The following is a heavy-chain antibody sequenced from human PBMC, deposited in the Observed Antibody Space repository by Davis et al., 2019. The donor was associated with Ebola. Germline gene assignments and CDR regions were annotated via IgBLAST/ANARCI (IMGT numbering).Heavy chain of an antibody. CDR2: IWYDGSNK. CDR1: GFTFSSYG. Sequence: GESLKISCAASGFTFSSYGMHWVRQAPGKGLEWVAVIWYDGSNKYYADSVKGRFTISRDDSKNTAYLQMNGLKIEDTAIYYCSRHTDWGQGTLVTVSS. V-gene: IGHV3-33*01. D-gene: IGHD2-2*01. CDR3: SRHTD. J-gene: IGHJ4*02.